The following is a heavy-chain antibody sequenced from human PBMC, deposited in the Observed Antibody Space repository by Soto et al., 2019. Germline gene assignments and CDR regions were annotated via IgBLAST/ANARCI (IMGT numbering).Heavy chain of an antibody. Sequence: GGSLRLSCAASGFTFSSYALHWVRQAPGKGLEWVGSISYDGSSEYYADSFKGRFIVSRDNSKNTVYLEMDSLRPEDSAVFYCAREYSYDSGGYYYYGMEIWGQGTTVTVS. D-gene: IGHD3-22*01. CDR3: AREYSYDSGGYYYYGMEI. J-gene: IGHJ6*02. CDR2: ISYDGSSE. CDR1: GFTFSSYA. V-gene: IGHV3-30-3*01.